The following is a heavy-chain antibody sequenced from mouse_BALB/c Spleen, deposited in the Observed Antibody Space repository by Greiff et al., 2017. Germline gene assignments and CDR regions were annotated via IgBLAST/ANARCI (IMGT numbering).Heavy chain of an antibody. V-gene: IGHV2-9*02. J-gene: IGHJ3*02. D-gene: IGHD2-4*01. CDR1: GFSLTSYG. CDR3: ARGLFDYDGE. CDR2: IWAGGST. Sequence: VQRVESGPGLVAPSQSLSITCTVSGFSLTSYGVHWVRQPPGKGLEWLGVIWAGGSTNYNSALMSRLSISKDNSTCQVFLKMNSLQTDDTAMYYCARGLFDYDGEWGQGTLVTVSA.